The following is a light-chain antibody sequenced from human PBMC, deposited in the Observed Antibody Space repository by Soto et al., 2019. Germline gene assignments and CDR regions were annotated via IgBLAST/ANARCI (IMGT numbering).Light chain of an antibody. CDR2: EVS. Sequence: QSVLTQPASVSGSPGQSITICCTGTSSDVGGYNYVSWYQQHPGKAPKLMIYEVSNRPSGVSNRFSGSKSGNTASLTISGLQAEDAADYYCTSYTRSSTLKVFGGGTKLTVL. CDR1: SSDVGGYNY. CDR3: TSYTRSSTLKV. J-gene: IGLJ2*01. V-gene: IGLV2-14*01.